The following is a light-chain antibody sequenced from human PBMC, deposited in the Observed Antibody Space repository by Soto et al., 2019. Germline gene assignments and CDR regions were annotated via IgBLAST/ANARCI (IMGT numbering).Light chain of an antibody. CDR1: QSVSSSY. J-gene: IGKJ3*01. V-gene: IGKV3-20*01. CDR3: QQYGSTPFT. CDR2: GAS. Sequence: EIVLTQSPGTLSLSPGERATLSSRASQSVSSSYLAWYQQKPGQAPRLLIYGASSRATGIPDRFSGSGSGTDFTLTISRLEPEDFAMYYCQQYGSTPFTFGPGTKVDIK.